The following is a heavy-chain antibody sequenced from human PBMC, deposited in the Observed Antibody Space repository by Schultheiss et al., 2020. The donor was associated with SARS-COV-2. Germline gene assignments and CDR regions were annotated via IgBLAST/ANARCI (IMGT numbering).Heavy chain of an antibody. V-gene: IGHV1-2*04. CDR1: GYTFTGYY. D-gene: IGHD7-27*01. J-gene: IGHJ3*02. CDR2: INPNSGDT. CDR3: ASGLTGVDPAFDI. Sequence: ASVKVSCKASGYTFTGYYMHWVRQAPGQGLEWMGWINPNSGDTNYAQKFQGWVTMTRDTSISTAYMELSRLRSDDTAVYYCASGLTGVDPAFDIWGQGTMVTVSS.